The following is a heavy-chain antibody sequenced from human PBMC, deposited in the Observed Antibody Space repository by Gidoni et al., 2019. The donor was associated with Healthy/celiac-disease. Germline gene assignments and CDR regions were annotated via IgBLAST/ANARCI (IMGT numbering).Heavy chain of an antibody. CDR2: ISSSGSTI. CDR3: ARDEDRGRPRVVPAAIPFDY. CDR1: GFTSSDYY. D-gene: IGHD2-2*01. V-gene: IGHV3-11*01. J-gene: IGHJ4*02. Sequence: QVQLVESGGGLVKPGGSLRLSCAASGFTSSDYYISWIRQAPGKGLEWVSYISSSGSTIYYADAVKGRFTISRDNAKNSLYLQMNSLRAEDTAVYYCARDEDRGRPRVVPAAIPFDYWGQGTLVTVSS.